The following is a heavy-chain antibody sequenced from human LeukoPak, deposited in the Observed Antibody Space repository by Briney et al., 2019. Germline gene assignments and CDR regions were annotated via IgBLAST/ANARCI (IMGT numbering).Heavy chain of an antibody. V-gene: IGHV1-69*13. J-gene: IGHJ3*02. CDR2: IIPIFGTA. D-gene: IGHD3-22*01. CDR1: GGTFSSYA. CDR3: ASPPYYYDSSGSDAFDI. Sequence: ASVKVSCKASGGTFSSYAISWVRQAPGQGLEWMGGIIPIFGTANYAQKFQGRVTITADGSTSTAYMELSSLRSEDTAVYYCASPPYYYDSSGSDAFDIWGQGTMVTVSS.